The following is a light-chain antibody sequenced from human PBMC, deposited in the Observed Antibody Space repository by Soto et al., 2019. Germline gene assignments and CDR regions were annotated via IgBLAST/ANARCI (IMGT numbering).Light chain of an antibody. CDR2: AAS. Sequence: AIQMTQSPSSLSASIGDRVTITCRASQGIRNDLGWYQQKPGKAPKLLIYAASTLQSGVPSRFSGSGSGADFTLTISSLQPEDFATYYCLQDYNYPRTFGQGTKLEI. V-gene: IGKV1-6*01. CDR1: QGIRND. J-gene: IGKJ2*01. CDR3: LQDYNYPRT.